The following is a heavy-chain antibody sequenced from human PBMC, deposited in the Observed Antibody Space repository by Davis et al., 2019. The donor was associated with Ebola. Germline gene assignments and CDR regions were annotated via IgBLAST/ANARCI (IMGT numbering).Heavy chain of an antibody. D-gene: IGHD3-3*01. V-gene: IGHV3-23*01. CDR1: GFTFSSYA. CDR2: ISGSGGST. CDR3: AKQALWYRTDYTYYYSMDV. Sequence: PGGSLRLSCAASGFTFSSYAMSWVRQAPGKGLEWVSAISGSGGSTYYADSVKGRFTISRDNSKNTLYLQMNSLRAEDTAVYYCAKQALWYRTDYTYYYSMDVWGQGTTVTVSS. J-gene: IGHJ6*02.